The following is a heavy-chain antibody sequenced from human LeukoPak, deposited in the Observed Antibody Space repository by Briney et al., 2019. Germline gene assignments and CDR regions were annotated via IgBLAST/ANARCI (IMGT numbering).Heavy chain of an antibody. D-gene: IGHD3-10*01. CDR3: AKGKYGSGRRGYYFDY. Sequence: GGSLRLSCAASGFTFDDYAMHWVRQAPGKGLEWVSGISWNSGSIGYADSVKGRFTISRDNAKNSLYLQMNSLRAEDTALYYCAKGKYGSGRRGYYFDYWGQGTLVTVSS. V-gene: IGHV3-9*01. J-gene: IGHJ4*02. CDR1: GFTFDDYA. CDR2: ISWNSGSI.